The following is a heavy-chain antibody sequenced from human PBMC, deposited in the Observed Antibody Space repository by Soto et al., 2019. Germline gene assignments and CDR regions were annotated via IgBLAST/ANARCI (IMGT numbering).Heavy chain of an antibody. V-gene: IGHV1-18*01. CDR2: ISAYNGNT. D-gene: IGHD2-2*01. Sequence: ASVKVSCKASGYTFTSYGISWVRQAPGQGLEWMGWISAYNGNTNYAQKIQGRVTMTTDTSTSTAYMELRSLRSDDTAAYYCARILGYCSSTSCRPSAFDIWGQGTMVTVSS. CDR3: ARILGYCSSTSCRPSAFDI. CDR1: GYTFTSYG. J-gene: IGHJ3*02.